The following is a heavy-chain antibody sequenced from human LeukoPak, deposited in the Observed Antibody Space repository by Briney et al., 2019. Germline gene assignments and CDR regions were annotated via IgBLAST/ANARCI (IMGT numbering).Heavy chain of an antibody. V-gene: IGHV3-74*01. D-gene: IGHD5-24*01. Sequence: PGGSLRLSCAASGFTFSGYWMHWVRQAPGKGLVWVARVTRDGSGTNYADSVKGRFTISRDNGENTLYLQMNSLRAEDTAVYYCARDGDGYNFDYWGQGTLVTVSS. CDR2: VTRDGSGT. J-gene: IGHJ4*02. CDR3: ARDGDGYNFDY. CDR1: GFTFSGYW.